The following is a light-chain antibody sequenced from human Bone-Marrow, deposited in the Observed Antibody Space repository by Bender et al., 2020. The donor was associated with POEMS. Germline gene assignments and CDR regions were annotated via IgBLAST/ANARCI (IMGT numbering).Light chain of an antibody. CDR2: QDT. V-gene: IGLV3-1*01. CDR3: QSWGSNTAV. Sequence: SYELTQPPSVSVSPGQTATITCSGEKLGEEYACWYQQKPGKSPVVVIYQDTKRPSGIPERFSGPTSGNTASLTISGTQTMDEADYYCQSWGSNTAVFGGGTKLTVL. J-gene: IGLJ2*01. CDR1: KLGEEY.